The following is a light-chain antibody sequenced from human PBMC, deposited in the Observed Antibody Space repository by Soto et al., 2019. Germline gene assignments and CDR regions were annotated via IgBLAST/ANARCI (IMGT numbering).Light chain of an antibody. J-gene: IGLJ2*01. CDR1: SSDVWSYNL. V-gene: IGLV2-23*02. Sequence: QSVLTQPASVSGSPGQSITISCTGTSSDVWSYNLVSWYQQHPGKAPKLMIYEVSKRPSGASIRFSGSKSGNTASLTISGLQAEDEADYYCCSYAGSSTFVVFGGGTKVTVL. CDR3: CSYAGSSTFVV. CDR2: EVS.